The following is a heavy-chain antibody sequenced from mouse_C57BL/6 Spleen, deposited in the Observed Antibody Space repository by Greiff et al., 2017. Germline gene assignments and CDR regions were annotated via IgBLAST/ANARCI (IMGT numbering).Heavy chain of an antibody. CDR1: GFSLTSYG. V-gene: IGHV2-2*01. CDR3: ARKDGSSFYAMDY. Sequence: VKLVESGPGLVQPSQSLSITCTVSGFSLTSYGVHWVRQSPGKGLEWLGVIWSGGSTDYNAAFISRLSISKDNSKSQVFFKMNRLQADDTTIYYCARKDGSSFYAMDYWGQGTSVTVSS. J-gene: IGHJ4*01. CDR2: IWSGGST. D-gene: IGHD1-1*01.